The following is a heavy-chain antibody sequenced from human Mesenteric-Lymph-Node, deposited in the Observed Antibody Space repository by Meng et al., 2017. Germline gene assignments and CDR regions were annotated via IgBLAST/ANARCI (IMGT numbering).Heavy chain of an antibody. Sequence: QLQRQAWGPGLLKPTLSLALTCAVYAGCFGSYHWSWIRQPPGKGLEWIGEINHSGSTNYNPSLKSRVTISVDTSKNQFSLKLSSVTAADTAVYYCARGCLSSVRVFDYWGQGTLVTVSS. CDR3: ARGCLSSVRVFDY. V-gene: IGHV4-34*01. J-gene: IGHJ4*02. CDR1: AGCFGSYH. CDR2: INHSGST. D-gene: IGHD3-10*02.